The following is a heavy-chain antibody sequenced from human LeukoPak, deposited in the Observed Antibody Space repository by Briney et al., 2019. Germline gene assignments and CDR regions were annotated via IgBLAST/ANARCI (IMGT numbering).Heavy chain of an antibody. D-gene: IGHD5-18*01. Sequence: SETLSLTCAVYGGSFSGYYWSWIRQPPGKGLEWIGEINHSGSTNYNPSLKSRVTISVDTSKNQFSLKLSSVTAADTAVYYCARLPRGYRKHTDYWGQGTLVTVSS. CDR2: INHSGST. V-gene: IGHV4-34*01. J-gene: IGHJ4*02. CDR3: ARLPRGYRKHTDY. CDR1: GGSFSGYY.